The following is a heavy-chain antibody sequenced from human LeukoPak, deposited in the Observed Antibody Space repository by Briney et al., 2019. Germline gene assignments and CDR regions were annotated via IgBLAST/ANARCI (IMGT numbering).Heavy chain of an antibody. V-gene: IGHV1-69*05. CDR3: ARGGVAADVPIDY. CDR2: IIPIFGTA. J-gene: IGHJ4*02. CDR1: GGTFSSYA. Sequence: SVKVSCKASGGTFSSYAISWVRQAPGQGLEWMGGIIPIFGTANYAQKFQGRVTITTDESTSTAYMELSSLRSEDTAVYYCARGGVAADVPIDYLGQGTLVTVSS. D-gene: IGHD2-15*01.